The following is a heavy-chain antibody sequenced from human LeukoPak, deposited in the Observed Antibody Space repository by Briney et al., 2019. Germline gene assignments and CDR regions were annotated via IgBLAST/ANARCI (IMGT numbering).Heavy chain of an antibody. D-gene: IGHD3-22*01. Sequence: SETLSLTCAVYGGSFSGYYWSWIRQPPGKGLEWIGEINHSGSTNYNPSLKSRVTISVDTSKDQFSLKLSSVTAADTAVYYCASVSGFHGHFDYWGQGTLVTVSS. V-gene: IGHV4-34*01. CDR1: GGSFSGYY. CDR2: INHSGST. J-gene: IGHJ4*02. CDR3: ASVSGFHGHFDY.